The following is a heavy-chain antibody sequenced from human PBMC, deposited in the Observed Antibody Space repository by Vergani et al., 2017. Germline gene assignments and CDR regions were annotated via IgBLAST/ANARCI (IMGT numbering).Heavy chain of an antibody. J-gene: IGHJ4*02. CDR3: ARDFRAPLDY. CDR2: ISGSGDST. CDR1: GFSFSNYA. V-gene: IGHV3-23*01. Sequence: EVQLLESGGALVQPGGSLRISCVATGFSFSNYAINWVRQAPGKGLEWVSHISGSGDSTSYADSVKGRFTISRDNSENTLYLQMDDLRVEDTAVYYCARDFRAPLDYWGQGTRVTVSS.